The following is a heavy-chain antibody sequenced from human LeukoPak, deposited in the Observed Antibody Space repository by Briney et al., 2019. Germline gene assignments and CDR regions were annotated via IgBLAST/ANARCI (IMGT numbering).Heavy chain of an antibody. CDR1: GGTLTGLS. V-gene: IGHV1-24*01. Sequence: ASVKVSCKVSGGTLTGLSIHWVRQAPGKGLEWMGGYAPEEGETIYAKKFQGRVTMTEDTSSNTAYMQLSSLRSEGAAIYYCATYPLVVVVPKSAFDIWGQGTMVSVSA. J-gene: IGHJ3*02. CDR2: YAPEEGET. D-gene: IGHD2-2*01. CDR3: ATYPLVVVVPKSAFDI.